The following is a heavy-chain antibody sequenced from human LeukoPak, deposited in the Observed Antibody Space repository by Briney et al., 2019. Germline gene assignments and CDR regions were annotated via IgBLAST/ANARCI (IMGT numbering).Heavy chain of an antibody. CDR3: ARGLGPNYYFWSGYPQKYYFDY. CDR2: INHSGST. D-gene: IGHD3-3*01. V-gene: IGHV4-34*01. CDR1: GGSISSYY. Sequence: SETLSLTCTVSGGSISSYYWGRIRQPPGKGLEWIGEINHSGSTNYNPSLKSRVTISVDTSKNQFSLKLSSVTAADTAVYYCARGLGPNYYFWSGYPQKYYFDYWGQGTLVTFSS. J-gene: IGHJ4*02.